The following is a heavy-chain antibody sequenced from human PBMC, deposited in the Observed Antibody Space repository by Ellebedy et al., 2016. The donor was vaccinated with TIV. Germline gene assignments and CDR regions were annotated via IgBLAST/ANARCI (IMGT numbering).Heavy chain of an antibody. CDR3: ARDGGRGHREFDY. J-gene: IGHJ4*02. CDR1: GYTLTELS. Sequence: ASVKVSXXVSGYTLTELSMHWVRQAPGKGLEWMGGFDPEDGETIYAQKFQGRVTMTEDTSTDTAYMELSSLRSEDTAVYYCARDGGRGHREFDYWGQGTLVTVSS. D-gene: IGHD3-16*01. CDR2: FDPEDGET. V-gene: IGHV1-24*01.